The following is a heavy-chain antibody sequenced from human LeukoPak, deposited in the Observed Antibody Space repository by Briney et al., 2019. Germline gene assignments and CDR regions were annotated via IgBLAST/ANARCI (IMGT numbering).Heavy chain of an antibody. CDR2: INWNGGST. Sequence: RPGGSLRLPCACSGYTFDDLGRRGGRQAPGKGLGWVAGINWNGGSTGYAASVEGRCTLSRDNAKNPPYLAMNRLRAEDTAFYYRVILCSGGSSYGDAYGGQGMLVTVSS. CDR1: GYTFDDLG. D-gene: IGHD2-15*01. CDR3: VILCSGGSSYGDAY. J-gene: IGHJ1*01. V-gene: IGHV3-20*04.